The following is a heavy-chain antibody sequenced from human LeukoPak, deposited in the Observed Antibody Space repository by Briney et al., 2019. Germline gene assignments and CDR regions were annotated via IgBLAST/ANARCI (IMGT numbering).Heavy chain of an antibody. D-gene: IGHD3-3*01. CDR1: GYTCTSCG. V-gene: IGHV1-18*01. CDR2: ISPYNGNT. Sequence: GASVKVSCRASGYTCTSCGISWVRQAPGQGLEWLGWISPYNGNTKYAQKFQDRVTMTTDTSTSTAYMELRSLRSDDTAVYYCARGYDFWSGYSSYYYYYMDVWGKGTTVTVSS. J-gene: IGHJ6*03. CDR3: ARGYDFWSGYSSYYYYYMDV.